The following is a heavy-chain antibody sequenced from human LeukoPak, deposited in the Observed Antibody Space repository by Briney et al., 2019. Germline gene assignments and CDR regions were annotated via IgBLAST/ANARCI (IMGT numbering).Heavy chain of an antibody. V-gene: IGHV3-30*02. J-gene: IGHJ4*02. Sequence: GGSLRLSCAASGFTFSSYAMSWVRQAPGKGLEWVAFIRYDGSNKYYADSVKGRFTISRDNSKNTLYLQMNSLRAEDTAAYYCAKVSYYGSGSSHYFDYWGQGTLVTVSS. D-gene: IGHD3-10*01. CDR3: AKVSYYGSGSSHYFDY. CDR2: IRYDGSNK. CDR1: GFTFSSYA.